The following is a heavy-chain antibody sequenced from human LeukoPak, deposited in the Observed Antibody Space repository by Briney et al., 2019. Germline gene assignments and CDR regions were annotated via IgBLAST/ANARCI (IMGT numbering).Heavy chain of an antibody. J-gene: IGHJ4*02. CDR2: IFHTGDA. Sequence: SETLSLTCTVSAGFINSSNWWSWVRQPPGEGLDWIGEIFHTGDANYNPSLQSRVTMSVDKSKNQFSLRLSSVTAADTAVYYCARDTYYYDSSGYYSLMIDYWGQGTLVTVSS. CDR3: ARDTYYYDSSGYYSLMIDY. V-gene: IGHV4-4*02. D-gene: IGHD3-22*01. CDR1: AGFINSSNW.